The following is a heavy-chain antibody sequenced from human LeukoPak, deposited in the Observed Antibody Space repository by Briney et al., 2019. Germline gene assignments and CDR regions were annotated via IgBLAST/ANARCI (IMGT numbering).Heavy chain of an antibody. V-gene: IGHV1-69*04. CDR1: GGTFSSYA. Sequence: SVKVSCKASGGTFSSYAISWVRQAPGQGLEWMGRIIPFLGITNYAQKFQGRVTMTTDTSTSTAYMELRSLRSDDTAVYYCASARRYCSSTSCTHYYYYGMDVWGQGTTVTVSS. J-gene: IGHJ6*02. CDR3: ASARRYCSSTSCTHYYYYGMDV. CDR2: IIPFLGIT. D-gene: IGHD2-2*01.